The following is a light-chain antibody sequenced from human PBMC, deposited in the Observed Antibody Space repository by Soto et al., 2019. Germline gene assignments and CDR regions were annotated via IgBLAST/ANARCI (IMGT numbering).Light chain of an antibody. Sequence: QSALTQPASVSGSPGQSITISCTGTSSDLGSYNLVSWYQQHPGKAPKLMIYEGSKRPSGVSNRFSGSKSGNTASLTISGLQAEDEADYYCCSYAGTVVFGGGTKPPS. CDR3: CSYAGTVV. V-gene: IGLV2-23*01. J-gene: IGLJ2*01. CDR2: EGS. CDR1: SSDLGSYNL.